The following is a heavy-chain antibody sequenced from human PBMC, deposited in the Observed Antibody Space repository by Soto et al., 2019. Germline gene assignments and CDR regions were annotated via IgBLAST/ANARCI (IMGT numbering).Heavy chain of an antibody. CDR2: ISGSGGST. CDR3: VKAPAHYDFWSGHGTPSGYFDY. D-gene: IGHD3-3*01. Sequence: GCSLRLSCVASGFTFSGYAMSWVRQAPGTGLEWVSVISGSGGSTYYADSVKGRFTISRDNSKKTLYLQMNSLRAEDTAVYYCVKAPAHYDFWSGHGTPSGYFDYWGQGTLVTVSS. CDR1: GFTFSGYA. J-gene: IGHJ4*02. V-gene: IGHV3-23*01.